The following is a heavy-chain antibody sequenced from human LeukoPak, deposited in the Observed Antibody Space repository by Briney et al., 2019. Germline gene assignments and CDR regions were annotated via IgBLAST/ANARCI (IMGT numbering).Heavy chain of an antibody. CDR3: AITPDYYDSSGYYFRWFDP. J-gene: IGHJ5*02. CDR1: GGTFSSYA. D-gene: IGHD3-22*01. Sequence: SVKVSCKASGGTFSSYAISWVRQAPVQGLEWMGGIIPIFGTANYAQKFQGRVTITADESTSTAYMELSSLRSEDTAVYYCAITPDYYDSSGYYFRWFDPWGQGTPVTVSS. CDR2: IIPIFGTA. V-gene: IGHV1-69*13.